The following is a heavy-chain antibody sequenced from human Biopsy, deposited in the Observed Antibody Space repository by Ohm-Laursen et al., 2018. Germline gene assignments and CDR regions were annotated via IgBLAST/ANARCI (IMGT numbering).Heavy chain of an antibody. D-gene: IGHD6-19*01. CDR2: IAFDGNNK. Sequence: SLRLSCSASGFGMYAMHWVRQPPGKGLEWLAVIAFDGNNKYYAESVKGRFTISRDRSRDTVHLQMNSLRYEVTALYYCAKDGGQWLGGAFDIWGHGTMVSVSS. CDR1: GFGMYA. V-gene: IGHV3-30*18. CDR3: AKDGGQWLGGAFDI. J-gene: IGHJ3*02.